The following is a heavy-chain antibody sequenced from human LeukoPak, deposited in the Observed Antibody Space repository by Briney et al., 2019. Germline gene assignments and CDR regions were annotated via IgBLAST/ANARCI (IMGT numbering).Heavy chain of an antibody. J-gene: IGHJ4*02. V-gene: IGHV4-38-2*01. CDR1: GYSISSDYY. CDR2: IYRSGST. CDR3: ARGASGYYDSSEDY. Sequence: PSETLSLTCAVSGYSISSDYYWGCIRQPPGEGLEWIGSIYRSGSTYYNPSLKSRVTISVDTSKNQFSLKLSSVTAADTAVYYCARGASGYYDSSEDYWGQGTLVTVSS. D-gene: IGHD3-22*01.